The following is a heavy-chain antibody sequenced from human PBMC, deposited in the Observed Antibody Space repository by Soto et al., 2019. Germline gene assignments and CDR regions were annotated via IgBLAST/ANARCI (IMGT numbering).Heavy chain of an antibody. CDR3: ARDLFGEDGAGYFDY. J-gene: IGHJ4*02. Sequence: QVQLVQSGAEVKKPGASVKVSCKSSGYTFTSYGISWVRQAPGQGLEWMGWISGYNGNTNYAQKLQGRVTMTTDTSTSTAYMELRSPGFDDTAMYYCARDLFGEDGAGYFDYWGQGTLVTVSS. V-gene: IGHV1-18*01. CDR1: GYTFTSYG. D-gene: IGHD3-10*01. CDR2: ISGYNGNT.